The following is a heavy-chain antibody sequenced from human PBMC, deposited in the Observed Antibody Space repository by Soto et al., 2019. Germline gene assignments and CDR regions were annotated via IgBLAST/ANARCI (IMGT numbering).Heavy chain of an antibody. Sequence: GGSLRLSCAASGFTFSGYAINWVRQAPGKGLEWVSTISGIGGSTYYPDSVRGRFTISRDNSKNTVYLQMNSLRAEDTAVYYCAKDQRSFFDGSGSHGAFDYWGQGTLVTVSS. CDR1: GFTFSGYA. D-gene: IGHD3-22*01. V-gene: IGHV3-23*01. CDR3: AKDQRSFFDGSGSHGAFDY. J-gene: IGHJ4*02. CDR2: ISGIGGST.